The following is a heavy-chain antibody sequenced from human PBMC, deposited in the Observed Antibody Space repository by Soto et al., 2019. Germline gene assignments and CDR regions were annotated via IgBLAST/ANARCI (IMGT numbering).Heavy chain of an antibody. CDR3: ARDLIGYSYVLDY. Sequence: SVKVSCKASGGTFSSYAISWVRQAPGQGLEWMGGIIPIFGTANHAQKFQGRVSITADKSTSTAYMELSSLRSEDTAVYYCARDLIGYSYVLDYWGQGTLVTVSS. D-gene: IGHD5-18*01. V-gene: IGHV1-69*06. CDR1: GGTFSSYA. J-gene: IGHJ4*02. CDR2: IIPIFGTA.